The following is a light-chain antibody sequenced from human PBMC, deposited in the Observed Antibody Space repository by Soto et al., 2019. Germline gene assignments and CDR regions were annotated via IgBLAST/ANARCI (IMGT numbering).Light chain of an antibody. V-gene: IGLV2-23*02. J-gene: IGLJ1*01. Sequence: QSALTQPASVSGSPVQSIAISCTGTSSDVGVYNLVSWYQQHPGKAPKLIIYEVSKRPSGVSDRFSGSKSGSTASLTISGLQAEDEFDYYCYSYACDNTYYVFGTGTKRTV. CDR2: EVS. CDR3: YSYACDNTYYV. CDR1: SSDVGVYNL.